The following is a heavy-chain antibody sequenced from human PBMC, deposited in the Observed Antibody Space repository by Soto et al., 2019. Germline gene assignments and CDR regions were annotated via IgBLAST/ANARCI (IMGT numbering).Heavy chain of an antibody. CDR2: INHSGST. Sequence: SETLSLTCAVYGGSFSGYYWSWIRQPPGKGLEWIGEINHSGSTNYNPSLKSRVTISVDTSKNQFSLKLSSVTAADTAVYYCARGEEQWLGAFDIWGQGTMVTVSS. J-gene: IGHJ3*02. CDR3: ARGEEQWLGAFDI. CDR1: GGSFSGYY. V-gene: IGHV4-34*01. D-gene: IGHD6-19*01.